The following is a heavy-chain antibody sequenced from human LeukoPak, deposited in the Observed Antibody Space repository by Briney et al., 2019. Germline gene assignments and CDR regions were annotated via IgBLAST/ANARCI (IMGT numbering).Heavy chain of an antibody. D-gene: IGHD6-19*01. CDR3: ARDAYGAEAGLYYFDY. Sequence: GASVKVSCKASGYTFTGYYMHWVRQAPGQGLEWMGWINPNSGGTNYAQKFQGRVTMTRDTSISTAYMELSRLRSDDTAVYYCARDAYGAEAGLYYFDYWGQGTLVTVSS. CDR2: INPNSGGT. V-gene: IGHV1-2*02. J-gene: IGHJ4*02. CDR1: GYTFTGYY.